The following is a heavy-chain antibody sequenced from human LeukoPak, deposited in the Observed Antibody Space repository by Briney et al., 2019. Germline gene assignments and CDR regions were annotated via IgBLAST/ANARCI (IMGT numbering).Heavy chain of an antibody. CDR1: GFTFSSYW. J-gene: IGHJ4*02. CDR3: ARDPHYYGSGSSDY. V-gene: IGHV3-7*03. CDR2: IKQDGSEK. D-gene: IGHD3-10*01. Sequence: GGSLRLSCAASGFTFSSYWMSWVRQAPGKGLEWVANIKQDGSEKYYVDSVKGRFTISRDNAKNSLYLQMNSLRAEDTAVYYRARDPHYYGSGSSDYWGQGTLVTVSS.